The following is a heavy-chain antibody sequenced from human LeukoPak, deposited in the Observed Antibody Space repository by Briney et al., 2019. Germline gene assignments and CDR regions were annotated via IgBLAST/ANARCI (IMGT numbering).Heavy chain of an antibody. D-gene: IGHD3-22*01. CDR3: ARGHDSSGYYWEFDY. CDR1: GFTFSSYW. J-gene: IGHJ4*02. Sequence: GGSLRLSCAASGFTFSSYWMSWVRQAPGKGLEWVANIKQDGSEKYYVDSVKGRFTISRDNAKNSLYLQMNSLRTEDTAVYYCARGHDSSGYYWEFDYWGQGTLVTVSS. V-gene: IGHV3-7*01. CDR2: IKQDGSEK.